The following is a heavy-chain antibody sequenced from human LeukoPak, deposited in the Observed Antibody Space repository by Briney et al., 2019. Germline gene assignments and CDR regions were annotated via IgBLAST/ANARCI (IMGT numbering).Heavy chain of an antibody. CDR2: IYYSGST. Sequence: PSETLSLTCTVSGGSISSYYWSWIRQPPGKGLEWIGYIYYSGSTNYNPSLKSRVTISVDTSKNQFSLKLSSVTAADTAVYYCARGSRDRITMIVVGGLDAFDIWGQGTMVTVSS. D-gene: IGHD3-22*01. CDR1: GGSISSYY. J-gene: IGHJ3*02. CDR3: ARGSRDRITMIVVGGLDAFDI. V-gene: IGHV4-59*01.